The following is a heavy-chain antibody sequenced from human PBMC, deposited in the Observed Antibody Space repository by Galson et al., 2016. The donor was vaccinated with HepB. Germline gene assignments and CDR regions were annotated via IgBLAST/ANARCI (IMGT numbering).Heavy chain of an antibody. Sequence: SLRLSCAASGFTFSSYSMNWVRQAPGKGLEWVSSISSSSSYIYYADSVKGRFTISRDNAKNSLYLQMNSLRAEDTAVYYCARGVIVGAIFDYWGQGTLVTVSS. J-gene: IGHJ4*02. CDR1: GFTFSSYS. CDR2: ISSSSSYI. D-gene: IGHD1-26*01. V-gene: IGHV3-21*01. CDR3: ARGVIVGAIFDY.